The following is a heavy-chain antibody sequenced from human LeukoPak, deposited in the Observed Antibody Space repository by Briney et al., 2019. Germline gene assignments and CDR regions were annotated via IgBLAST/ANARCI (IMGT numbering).Heavy chain of an antibody. CDR2: IYYSGST. J-gene: IGHJ4*02. Sequence: KPSETLSLTCTVSGGSMSSYYWSWIRQPPGKGLEWIGYIYYSGSTNYNPSLKSRVTISVDKSKKQFSLKLISLTAADTAVYYCARLYGSGWFDGDFWGRGTLVTVSS. CDR1: GGSMSSYY. V-gene: IGHV4-59*08. D-gene: IGHD6-19*01. CDR3: ARLYGSGWFDGDF.